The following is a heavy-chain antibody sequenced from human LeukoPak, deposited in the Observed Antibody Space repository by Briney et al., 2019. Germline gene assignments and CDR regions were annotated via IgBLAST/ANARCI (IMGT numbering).Heavy chain of an antibody. CDR1: GFTFSSYE. D-gene: IGHD3-10*01. J-gene: IGHJ6*03. CDR3: ARDPRCITHYYHYMDV. V-gene: IGHV3-48*03. Sequence: GGSLRLSCAASGFTFSSYEINWVRQAPGKWLEWVSYITSSGSTIYYADSVKGRFTISRDNAKNSLYLQMNSLRAEDTAVYYCARDPRCITHYYHYMDVWGKGTTVTISS. CDR2: ITSSGSTI.